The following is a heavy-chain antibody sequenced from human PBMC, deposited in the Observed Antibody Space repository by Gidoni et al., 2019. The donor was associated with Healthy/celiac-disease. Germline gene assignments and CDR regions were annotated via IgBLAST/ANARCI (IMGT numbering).Heavy chain of an antibody. Sequence: EVQLVESGGGLVQPGRSLRLSCAASGFTFDDSAMHWVRQAPGKGLEWVSGISWNSGSIGYADSVKGRFTISRDNAKNSLYLQMNSLRAEDTALYYCAKDIYSGYDSPGVYYYYYMDVWGKGTTVTVSS. CDR2: ISWNSGSI. D-gene: IGHD5-12*01. J-gene: IGHJ6*03. CDR3: AKDIYSGYDSPGVYYYYYMDV. CDR1: GFTFDDSA. V-gene: IGHV3-9*01.